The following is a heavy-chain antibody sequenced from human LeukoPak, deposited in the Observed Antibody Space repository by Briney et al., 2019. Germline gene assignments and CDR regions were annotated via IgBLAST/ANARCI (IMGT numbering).Heavy chain of an antibody. Sequence: SETLSLTCTVSGGSISSYYWSWIRQLAGKGLERIGRIYTSGSTNYNPSLKSRVTISVDTSKNQFSLKLSSVTAADTAVYYCARGGSGSYYNVISYYYMAVWGKGTTVTISS. CDR2: IYTSGST. D-gene: IGHD3-10*01. J-gene: IGHJ6*03. V-gene: IGHV4-4*07. CDR1: GGSISSYY. CDR3: ARGGSGSYYNVISYYYMAV.